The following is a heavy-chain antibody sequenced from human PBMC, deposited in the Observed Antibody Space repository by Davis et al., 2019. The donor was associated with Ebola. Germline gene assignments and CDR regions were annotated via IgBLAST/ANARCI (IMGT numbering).Heavy chain of an antibody. J-gene: IGHJ5*02. D-gene: IGHD3-10*01. CDR3: ATRGP. V-gene: IGHV3-23*03. Sequence: PGGSLRLSCAASGFTFSSYAMSWVRQAPGKGLEWLSMIHSVSGIFYADPVRGRFTISADTSKNTLYLQMNSLRVDDTAVYYCATRGPWGQGTLVTVSS. CDR2: IHSVSGI. CDR1: GFTFSSYA.